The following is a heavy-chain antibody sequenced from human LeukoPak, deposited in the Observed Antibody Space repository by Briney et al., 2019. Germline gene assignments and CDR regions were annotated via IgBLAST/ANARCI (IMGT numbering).Heavy chain of an antibody. CDR2: ISSSGSTI. CDR3: ARKKRVDTDSIMVYYYYAMDV. J-gene: IGHJ6*02. Sequence: PGGSLRLSCAASGFTFSDYLMSWVRQAPGKGLEWISYISSSGSTIYYADSVKGRFTISRDNAKNSLYLQMNSLRAEDTAVYYCARKKRVDTDSIMVYYYYAMDVWGQGTTVTVSS. CDR1: GFTFSDYL. D-gene: IGHD5-18*01. V-gene: IGHV3-11*01.